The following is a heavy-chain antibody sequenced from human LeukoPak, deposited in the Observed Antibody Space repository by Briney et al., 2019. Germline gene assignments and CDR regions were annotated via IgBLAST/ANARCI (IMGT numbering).Heavy chain of an antibody. V-gene: IGHV3-30*02. CDR3: ARGPLGYCSSTSCHGFDY. CDR1: GFTFSSYG. D-gene: IGHD2-2*01. CDR2: IRYDGSNK. Sequence: PGGSLRLSCAVSGFTFSSYGMHWVRQAPGKGLEWVAFIRYDGSNKYYADSVKGRFTISRDNSKNTLYLQMNSLRAEDTAVYYCARGPLGYCSSTSCHGFDYWGQGTLVTVSS. J-gene: IGHJ4*02.